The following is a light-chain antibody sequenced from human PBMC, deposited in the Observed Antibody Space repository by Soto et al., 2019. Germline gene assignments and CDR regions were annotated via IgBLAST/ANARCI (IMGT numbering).Light chain of an antibody. Sequence: DIQISQSPSTLSASLGDRVTITCRPSQTGQSWWAWYQHQPGKAPKPLIYGGSRFESGVPASISGSGSGTEFILTISTPQPDDVGTYYCQQYNTHSGTFGQGTKVDI. V-gene: IGKV1-5*01. CDR1: QTGQSW. CDR2: GGS. CDR3: QQYNTHSGT. J-gene: IGKJ1*01.